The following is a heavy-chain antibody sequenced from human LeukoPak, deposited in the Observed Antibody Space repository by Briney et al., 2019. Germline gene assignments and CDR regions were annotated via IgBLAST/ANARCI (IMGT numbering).Heavy chain of an antibody. J-gene: IGHJ5*02. CDR3: ARDPAYCSSTSCPSLWFDP. V-gene: IGHV1-69*05. CDR1: GGTFSSYA. D-gene: IGHD2-2*01. CDR2: IIPIFGTA. Sequence: GASVKVSCKASGGTFSSYAISWVRQAPGQGLEWMGGIIPIFGTANYAQKFQGRVTITTDESTSTAYMELSSLRSEDTAVYYCARDPAYCSSTSCPSLWFDPWGQGTLVTVSS.